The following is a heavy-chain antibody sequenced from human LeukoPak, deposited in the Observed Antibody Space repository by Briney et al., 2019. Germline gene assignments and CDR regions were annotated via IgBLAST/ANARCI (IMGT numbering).Heavy chain of an antibody. Sequence: ASVKVSCKASGYTFTGYFMHWVRQAPGQGLEWMGWINPNSGGTNYAQKFQGRVTLTRDTSIGTAYMELIRLRFDDTAVYYCTRALARDNWFDPWGHGSLVTVSS. CDR1: GYTFTGYF. J-gene: IGHJ5*02. CDR3: TRALARDNWFDP. V-gene: IGHV1-2*02. CDR2: INPNSGGT.